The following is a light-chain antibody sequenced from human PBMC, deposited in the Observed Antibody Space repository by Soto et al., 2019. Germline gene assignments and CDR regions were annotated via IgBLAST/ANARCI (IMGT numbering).Light chain of an antibody. J-gene: IGLJ1*01. V-gene: IGLV1-40*01. CDR1: SSNIGAGYD. CDR3: QAYDSSLSGYV. Sequence: QSVLTQPPSVSGAPGQRVTISCTGSSSNIGAGYDVHWYQQLPGTAPNVLIYGNINRPSGVPDRFSGSKSGTSASLAITGLQAEDEADYYCQAYDSSLSGYVFGTGTKLTVL. CDR2: GNI.